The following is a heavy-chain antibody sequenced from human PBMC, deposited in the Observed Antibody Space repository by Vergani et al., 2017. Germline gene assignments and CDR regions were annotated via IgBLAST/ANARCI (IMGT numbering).Heavy chain of an antibody. D-gene: IGHD2-21*02. CDR1: GGTFSRYT. V-gene: IGHV1-69*08. J-gene: IGHJ6*02. Sequence: QVQLVQSGAEVKKPGSSVKVSCKASGGTFSRYTISWVRQAPGQGLEWMGRIITILGIANYAQKFQGRVTITADKSTSTAYMELSSLRSEDTAVYYCARDQVVTAIHGMDVWGQGTTVTVSS. CDR2: IITILGIA. CDR3: ARDQVVTAIHGMDV.